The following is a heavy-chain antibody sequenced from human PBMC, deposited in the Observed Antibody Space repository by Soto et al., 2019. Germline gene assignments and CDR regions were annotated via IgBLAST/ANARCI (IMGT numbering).Heavy chain of an antibody. D-gene: IGHD5-12*01. V-gene: IGHV1-46*01. CDR2: INPSGGST. CDR1: GYTFTSYY. J-gene: IGHJ6*02. CDR3: ARGPPFLYSGYDPPSVRTYGMDV. Sequence: ASVKVSCKASGYTFTSYYMHWVRQAPGQGLEWMGIINPSGGSTSYAQKFQGRVTMTRDTSTSTVYMELSSLRSEDTAVYYCARGPPFLYSGYDPPSVRTYGMDVWGQGTTVTVSS.